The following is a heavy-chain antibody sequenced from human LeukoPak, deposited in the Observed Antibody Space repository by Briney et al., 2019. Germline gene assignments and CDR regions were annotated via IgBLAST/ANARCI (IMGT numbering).Heavy chain of an antibody. CDR2: MNPNSGNT. CDR1: GYTFTSYD. J-gene: IGHJ6*02. D-gene: IGHD3-3*01. CDR3: ARGGYDFWSGYYPSKGMDV. V-gene: IGHV1-8*01. Sequence: GASVKVSFKASGYTFTSYDINWVRQATGQGLEWMGWMNPNSGNTGYAQKFQGRVTMTRNTSISTAYMELSSLRSEDTAVYYCARGGYDFWSGYYPSKGMDVWGHGTTVTVSS.